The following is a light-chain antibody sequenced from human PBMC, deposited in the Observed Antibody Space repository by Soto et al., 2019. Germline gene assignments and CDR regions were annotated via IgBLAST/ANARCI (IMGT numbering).Light chain of an antibody. CDR2: KAS. J-gene: IGKJ5*01. Sequence: DIQMTQSPCTLSVSVGDIATITCRASQTISSWLAWYQQKPGKAPKLLIYKASTLKSGVPSRFSGSGSGTEFTLTISSLQPEDFATYYCQQKGTFGQGTRLEI. V-gene: IGKV1-5*03. CDR3: QQKGT. CDR1: QTISSW.